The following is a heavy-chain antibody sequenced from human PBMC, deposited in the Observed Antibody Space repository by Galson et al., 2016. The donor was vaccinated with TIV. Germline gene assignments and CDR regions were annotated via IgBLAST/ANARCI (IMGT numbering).Heavy chain of an antibody. CDR2: IYYTGIT. J-gene: IGHJ4*02. D-gene: IGHD6-6*01. Sequence: ETLSLTCTVSGGSVSHPSYYWGWIRQTPGKGLEWIGTIYYTGITFYNPSLESRVTISVDTSKNHFSPKLSSVSAADTAVYYCARTTGAGVAARVLFDFWGQGTLVTVSS. V-gene: IGHV4-39*07. CDR1: GGSVSHPSYY. CDR3: ARTTGAGVAARVLFDF.